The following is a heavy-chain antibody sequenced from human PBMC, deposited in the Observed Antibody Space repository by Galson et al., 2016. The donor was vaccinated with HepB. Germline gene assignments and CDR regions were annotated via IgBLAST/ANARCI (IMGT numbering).Heavy chain of an antibody. D-gene: IGHD3-22*01. V-gene: IGHV3-30*02. CDR3: EGYSDPFDI. J-gene: IGHJ3*02. CDR1: GFSFSRFG. Sequence: SLRLSCAASGFSFSRFGMHWVRRAPGKGLEWVAYIKSGGRQTFYPDSVRGRFTISRDNSKNTLYLQMNNLRAEDTAVYYCEGYSDPFDIWGQGTMVTVSS. CDR2: IKSGGRQT.